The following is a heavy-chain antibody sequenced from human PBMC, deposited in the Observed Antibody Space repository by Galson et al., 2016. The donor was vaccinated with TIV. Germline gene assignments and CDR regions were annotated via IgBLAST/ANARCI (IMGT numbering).Heavy chain of an antibody. D-gene: IGHD3-10*01. J-gene: IGHJ6*02. CDR2: ISYDGTNK. CDR3: ATLTVGENIYYYGMDV. CDR1: GISFSRDA. Sequence: SLRLSCAASGISFSRDAMHWVRQAPGRGLEWVAVISYDGTNKYYADSVKGRLTNSRDKLKNTLYLQMNSLKTEDTAVYYCATLTVGENIYYYGMDVWGQGTTVTVSS. V-gene: IGHV3-30-3*01.